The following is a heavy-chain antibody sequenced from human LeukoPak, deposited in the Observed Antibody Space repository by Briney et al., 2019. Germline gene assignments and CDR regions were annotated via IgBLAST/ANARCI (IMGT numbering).Heavy chain of an antibody. Sequence: PGGSLRLSCAASGFTFSSYGMHWVRQAPGKGLEWVAVISYDGSNKYYADSVKGRFTISRDNSKNTLYLQMNSLRAEDTAVYYCAKDSLGYPAPYYYYYYGMDVWGQGTTVTVSS. J-gene: IGHJ6*02. CDR2: ISYDGSNK. CDR1: GFTFSSYG. CDR3: AKDSLGYPAPYYYYYYGMDV. D-gene: IGHD5-12*01. V-gene: IGHV3-30*18.